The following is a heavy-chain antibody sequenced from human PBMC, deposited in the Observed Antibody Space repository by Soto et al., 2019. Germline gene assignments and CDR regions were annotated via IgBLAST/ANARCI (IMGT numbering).Heavy chain of an antibody. D-gene: IGHD3-10*01. CDR1: GGTFNFYS. J-gene: IGHJ4*02. V-gene: IGHV1-69*02. CDR2: VIPMVGMS. Sequence: QVQLVHSGAEVKKPGSSVKVSCTASGGTFNFYSISWVRQAPGQGLEWGGRVIPMVGMSEYAQKFQGRVTITADKSTSTAYMNLRGLRSDDTAVYYCATNYGSGRAHCYYWCKGTLVTFSS. CDR3: ATNYGSGRAHCYY.